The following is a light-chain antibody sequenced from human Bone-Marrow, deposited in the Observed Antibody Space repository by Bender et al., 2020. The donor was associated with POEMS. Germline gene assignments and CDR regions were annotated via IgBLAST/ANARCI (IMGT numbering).Light chain of an antibody. CDR2: DVS. Sequence: QSALTQPASVSGSPGQSITISCTGTSNDVGNYNVVSWYQQHPGKAPQLIIYDVSNRPSGISVRFSGSKSANTASLTISGLQAEDEADYYCCSYAGRSTWVFGGGTKLTVL. V-gene: IGLV2-23*02. CDR1: SNDVGNYNV. J-gene: IGLJ3*02. CDR3: CSYAGRSTWV.